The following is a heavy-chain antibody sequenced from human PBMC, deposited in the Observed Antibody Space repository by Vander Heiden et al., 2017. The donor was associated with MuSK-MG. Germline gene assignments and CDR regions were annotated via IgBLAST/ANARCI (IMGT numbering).Heavy chain of an antibody. Sequence: EVYLVESGGAVVQPGGSRRLSCAAAGFSFDDYMMYWVRHTPGKGLEWVSLITWDGRNTYYADSVRGRFTISRDNSRNSLYLQMNSLRTEDTALYFCAKSQGGILTGVDSWGRGTLVTVS. V-gene: IGHV3-43*01. J-gene: IGHJ4*02. CDR3: AKSQGGILTGVDS. CDR1: GFSFDDYM. CDR2: ITWDGRNT. D-gene: IGHD3-9*01.